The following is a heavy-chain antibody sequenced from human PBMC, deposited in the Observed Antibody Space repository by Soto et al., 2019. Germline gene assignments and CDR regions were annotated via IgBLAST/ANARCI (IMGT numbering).Heavy chain of an antibody. D-gene: IGHD2-8*01. CDR1: GGTFSSYA. CDR3: ARVLYCTNGVCPPVPYFDY. V-gene: IGHV1-69*06. J-gene: IGHJ4*02. Sequence: SVKVSCKASGGTFSSYAISWVRQAPGQGLEWMGGIIPIFGTANYAQKFQGRVTITADKSTSTAYMELSSLRSEDTAVYYCARVLYCTNGVCPPVPYFDYWGQGTLVTVSS. CDR2: IIPIFGTA.